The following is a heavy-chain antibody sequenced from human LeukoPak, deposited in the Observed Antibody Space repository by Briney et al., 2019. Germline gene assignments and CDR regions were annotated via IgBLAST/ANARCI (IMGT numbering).Heavy chain of an antibody. CDR3: ARNSSLTTLKGGWFDP. V-gene: IGHV4-38-2*01. J-gene: IGHJ5*02. CDR1: GYSINSDYS. D-gene: IGHD4-11*01. CDR2: IYHSGYA. Sequence: SETLSLTCAVSGYSINSDYSWTWLRQRPGKGLELVGNIYHSGYAYYNPSLKSRVTISLDASKNPFSLRLSSVTAADTAVYYCARNSSLTTLKGGWFDPWGQGTLVTVSS.